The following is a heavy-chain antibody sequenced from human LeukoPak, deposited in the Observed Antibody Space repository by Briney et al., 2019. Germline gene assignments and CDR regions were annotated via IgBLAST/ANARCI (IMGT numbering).Heavy chain of an antibody. CDR1: GFSFTDYP. J-gene: IGHJ4*02. CDR3: AKIVAGLDY. Sequence: GGSLRLSCATSGFSFTDYPMNWVRQAPGKGLEWISNIRTTAEGAKYAYYADSVKGRFTISRDNSKNTLYLQMNSLRAEDTAVYYCAKIVAGLDYWGQGTLVTVSS. CDR2: IRTTAEGA. V-gene: IGHV3-23*01. D-gene: IGHD2-15*01.